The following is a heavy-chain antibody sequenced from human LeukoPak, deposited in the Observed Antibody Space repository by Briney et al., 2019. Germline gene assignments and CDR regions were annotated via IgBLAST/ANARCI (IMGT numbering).Heavy chain of an antibody. CDR2: IYYSGST. CDR1: GGSISSYY. V-gene: IGHV4-59*01. Sequence: SETLSLTCTVSGGSISSYYWSWIRQPPGKGLEWIGYIYYSGSTNYNPSLKSRVTIPVDTSKNQFSLKLSSVTAADTAVYYCARVRRYGGNPDAFDIWGQGTMVTVSS. CDR3: ARVRRYGGNPDAFDI. D-gene: IGHD4-23*01. J-gene: IGHJ3*02.